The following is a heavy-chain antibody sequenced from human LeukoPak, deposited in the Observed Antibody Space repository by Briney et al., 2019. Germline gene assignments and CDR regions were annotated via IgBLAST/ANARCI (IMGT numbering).Heavy chain of an antibody. V-gene: IGHV3-30*02. Sequence: GGSLRLSCAASGFIFSSYGMHWVRQAPGKGLEWVAFIRYDGSNTYYADSVKGRFTISRDNAKSSLYLQMNSLRAEDTAFYYCVRLVVIDFYYYYMDVWGQGTTVTVSS. D-gene: IGHD3-16*02. CDR3: VRLVVIDFYYYYMDV. CDR2: IRYDGSNT. J-gene: IGHJ6*03. CDR1: GFIFSSYG.